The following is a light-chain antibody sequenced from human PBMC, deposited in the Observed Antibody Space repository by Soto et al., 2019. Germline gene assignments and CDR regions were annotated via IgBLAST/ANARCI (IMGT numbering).Light chain of an antibody. CDR3: CSYAGGGTLV. J-gene: IGLJ3*02. CDR1: SSDVGSYDL. CDR2: EVS. Sequence: QSVLTKPASVSGSPGQSITISCTGTSSDVGSYDLVSWYQQHPGKAPKLIIYEVSMRPSGVSNRFSASKSGNTASLTISGLQPEDESDYYCCSYAGGGTLVFGGGTKLTVL. V-gene: IGLV2-23*02.